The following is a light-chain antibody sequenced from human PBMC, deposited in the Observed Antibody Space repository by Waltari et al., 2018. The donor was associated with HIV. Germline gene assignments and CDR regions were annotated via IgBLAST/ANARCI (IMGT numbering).Light chain of an antibody. J-gene: IGLJ2*01. CDR2: EDN. V-gene: IGLV6-57*01. Sequence: NFMLTQPHPVSESPGKTVTISCTRSSGSIASNFVQWYQQRPGSSPTTLIYEDNQRPSGVPDRFSGSIASSSNSASLTISGLKTEDEADYYCQSFDSSDHVVFGGGTKLTVL. CDR3: QSFDSSDHVV. CDR1: SGSIASNF.